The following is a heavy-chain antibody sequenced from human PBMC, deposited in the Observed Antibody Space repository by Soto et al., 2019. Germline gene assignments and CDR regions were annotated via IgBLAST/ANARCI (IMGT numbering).Heavy chain of an antibody. Sequence: SQTLSLTCAISGDSVSTNSGAWNWIRQSPSRGLEWLGRTYYRSQWYSDYAVSVRGRITINPDTSKNQFSPQLNSVTPDDTAVYYCVSGWNYGSWGQGTLVTVSS. CDR2: TYYRSQWYS. CDR1: GDSVSTNSGA. D-gene: IGHD1-7*01. CDR3: VSGWNYGS. J-gene: IGHJ4*02. V-gene: IGHV6-1*01.